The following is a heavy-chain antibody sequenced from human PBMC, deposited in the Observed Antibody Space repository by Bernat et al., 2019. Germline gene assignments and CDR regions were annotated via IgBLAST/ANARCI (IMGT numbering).Heavy chain of an antibody. D-gene: IGHD2-8*01. CDR3: AREGMMYGIGYGLDV. CDR1: GFTFSAYW. CDR2: IKEDGSEI. V-gene: IGHV3-7*03. Sequence: VRLVESGGGLVQPGGSLRLSCAASGFTFSAYWMSWVRQAPGMGLEWVANIKEDGSEIYYVDSVKGRFTISRDNAENSLHLQMNSLRAEDTAIYYCAREGMMYGIGYGLDVWGQGTTVTVSS. J-gene: IGHJ6*02.